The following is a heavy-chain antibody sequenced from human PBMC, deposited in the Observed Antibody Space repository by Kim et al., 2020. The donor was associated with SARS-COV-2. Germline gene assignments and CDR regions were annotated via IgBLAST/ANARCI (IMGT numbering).Heavy chain of an antibody. CDR3: ARDLSSSWYHY. V-gene: IGHV1-69*04. D-gene: IGHD6-13*01. CDR2: A. Sequence: ANYAQKFQGRVTITADKSTSTAYMELSSLRSEDTAVYYCARDLSSSWYHYWGQGTLVTVSS. J-gene: IGHJ4*02.